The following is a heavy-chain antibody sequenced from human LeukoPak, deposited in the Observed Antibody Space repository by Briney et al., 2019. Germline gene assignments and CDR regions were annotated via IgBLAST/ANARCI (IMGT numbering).Heavy chain of an antibody. V-gene: IGHV4-30-4*08. CDR1: GGSISSADYY. J-gene: IGHJ4*02. CDR3: ARDLRGYSQADYFDY. D-gene: IGHD5-18*01. CDR2: IYYSGST. Sequence: SETLSLTCTVSGGSISSADYYWSWIRQPPGKGLEWIGYIYYSGSTYYNPSLKSRLTISLDTSKNQFSLKLSSVTAADTAVYYCARDLRGYSQADYFDYWGQGTLVTVSS.